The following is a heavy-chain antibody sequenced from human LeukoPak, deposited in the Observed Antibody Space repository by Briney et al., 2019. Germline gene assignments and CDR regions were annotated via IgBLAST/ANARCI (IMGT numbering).Heavy chain of an antibody. Sequence: GGSLGLSCAASGFTFDDYTMHWVRQAPGKGLEWVSLISWDGGSTYYADSVKGRFTISRDNGKNSLYLQMNSLRTEDTALYYCAKGAYQLLSYYYYYMDVWGKGTTVTVSS. CDR1: GFTFDDYT. CDR3: AKGAYQLLSYYYYYMDV. J-gene: IGHJ6*03. CDR2: ISWDGGST. D-gene: IGHD2-2*01. V-gene: IGHV3-43*01.